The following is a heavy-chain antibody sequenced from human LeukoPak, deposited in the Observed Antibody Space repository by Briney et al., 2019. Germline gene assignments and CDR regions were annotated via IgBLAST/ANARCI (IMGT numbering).Heavy chain of an antibody. CDR3: ASTSIAARPFWFDP. CDR2: IYTSGST. V-gene: IGHV4-4*07. Sequence: SETLSLTCTVSGGSISSYYWSWIRQPAGKGLEWIGRIYTSGSTNYNPSLKSRVTMSVDTSKNQFSLKLSSVTAADTAVYYCASTSIAARPFWFDPWGQGTLVTVSS. J-gene: IGHJ5*02. D-gene: IGHD6-6*01. CDR1: GGSISSYY.